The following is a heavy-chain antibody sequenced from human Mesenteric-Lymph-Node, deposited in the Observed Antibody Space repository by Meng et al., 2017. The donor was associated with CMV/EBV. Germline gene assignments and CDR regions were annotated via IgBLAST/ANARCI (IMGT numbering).Heavy chain of an antibody. V-gene: IGHV4-34*01. D-gene: IGHD6-13*01. CDR2: INHSGST. Sequence: SETLSLTCAVYGRSFSGYYWSWIRQPPGKGLEWIGEINHSGSTNYNPSLKSRVTISVDTSKNQFSLKLSSVTAADTAVYYCASSSPLHMDVWGQGTTVTVSS. CDR1: GRSFSGYY. CDR3: ASSSPLHMDV. J-gene: IGHJ6*02.